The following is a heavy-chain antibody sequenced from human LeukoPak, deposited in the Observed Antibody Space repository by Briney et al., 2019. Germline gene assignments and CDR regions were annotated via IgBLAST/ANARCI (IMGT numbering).Heavy chain of an antibody. CDR3: AKGYYGSGSQFDY. CDR1: GFTFSRYA. J-gene: IGHJ4*02. Sequence: PGGSLRPSCAASGFTFSRYAMSWVRQAPGKGLEWVSIINDNSGEIWYADPVKGRFATSRDNSKNTLYLEMNSLRAEDTAVYYCAKGYYGSGSQFDYWGQGTLVTVSS. CDR2: INDNSGEI. D-gene: IGHD3-10*01. V-gene: IGHV3-23*01.